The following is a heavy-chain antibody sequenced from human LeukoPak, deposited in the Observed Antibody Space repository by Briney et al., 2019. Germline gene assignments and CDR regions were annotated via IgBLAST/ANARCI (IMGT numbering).Heavy chain of an antibody. V-gene: IGHV4-59*01. J-gene: IGHJ4*02. Sequence: SETLSLTCNVSGGSISIYYWSWIRQPPGKGLEWIGYVYNSRSSYYNPSLKGRVIISEDTSKNQFSLELTSVTAADTALYYCAAGLATNYYFDYWGQGTLVTVSS. CDR2: VYNSRSS. CDR1: GGSISIYY. CDR3: AAGLATNYYFDY. D-gene: IGHD5-24*01.